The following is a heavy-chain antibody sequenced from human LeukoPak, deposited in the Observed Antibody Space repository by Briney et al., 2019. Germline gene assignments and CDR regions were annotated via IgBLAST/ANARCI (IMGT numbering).Heavy chain of an antibody. V-gene: IGHV1-18*01. J-gene: IGHJ4*02. CDR2: ISAYNGNT. CDR3: ARGANVMVRGAIGY. CDR1: GYTFTSYG. D-gene: IGHD3-10*01. Sequence: ASVKVSCKASGYTFTSYGISWVRQAPGQGLEWMGWISAYNGNTNYAQKLQGRVTMTTDTSTSTAYMELRSLRSDDTAVYYCARGANVMVRGAIGYWGQGTLVTVSS.